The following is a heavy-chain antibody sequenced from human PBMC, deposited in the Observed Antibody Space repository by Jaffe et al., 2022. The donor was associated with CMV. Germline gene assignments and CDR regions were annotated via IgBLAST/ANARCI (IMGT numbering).Heavy chain of an antibody. Sequence: QLQLQESGPGLVKPSETLSLTCTVSGGSISSSTYYWGWIRQPPGKGLEWIGSIYYSGNTYYSPSLKSRVTISADTSKNQFSLKLSSVTAADTAVYYCARYWGSPYFDSWGQGTLVTVSS. J-gene: IGHJ4*02. CDR1: GGSISSSTYY. CDR3: ARYWGSPYFDS. CDR2: IYYSGNT. D-gene: IGHD7-27*01. V-gene: IGHV4-39*01.